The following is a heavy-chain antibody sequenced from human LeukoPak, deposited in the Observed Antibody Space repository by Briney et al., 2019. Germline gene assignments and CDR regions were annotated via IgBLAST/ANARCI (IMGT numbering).Heavy chain of an antibody. CDR3: TTWWVPSNRHYYGMDV. J-gene: IGHJ6*02. CDR2: IKSKIDGGTA. D-gene: IGHD2-15*01. V-gene: IGHV3-15*01. CDR1: GVTFSNAW. Sequence: PGGSLRLSCAASGVTFSNAWMSWIRQAPGMGLQWVGRIKSKIDGGTADYAAPMKGRFTISRDDSKNTLYLQMNSLKTEDTAVYYCTTWWVPSNRHYYGMDVWGPGTTVTVSS.